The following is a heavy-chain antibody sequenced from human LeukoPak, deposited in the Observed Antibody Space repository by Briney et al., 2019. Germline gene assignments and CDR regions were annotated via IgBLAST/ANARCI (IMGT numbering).Heavy chain of an antibody. V-gene: IGHV4-34*01. D-gene: IGHD2-2*02. CDR2: INHSGST. CDR3: ARGGVVPAAILGFDP. CDR1: GGSFSGYY. J-gene: IGHJ5*02. Sequence: SETLSLTCAVYGGSFSGYYWSWIRQPPGKGLEWIGEINHSGSTNYNPSLKGRVTISVDTSKNQFSLKLSSVTAADTAVYYCARGGVVPAAILGFDPWGQGTLVTVSS.